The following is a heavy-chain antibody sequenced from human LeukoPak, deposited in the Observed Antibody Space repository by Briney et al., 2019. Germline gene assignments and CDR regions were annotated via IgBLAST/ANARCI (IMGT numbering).Heavy chain of an antibody. J-gene: IGHJ6*03. V-gene: IGHV4-59*01. D-gene: IGHD5-18*01. Sequence: SETLSLTCTVSGDSISSYYWSWIRQPPGKGLEWIGYIYYSGSTNYNPSLKSRVTISVDTSKNQFSLKLSSVTAADTAVYYCARTTEGGYTYDYFYYYYMDVWGKGTTVTISS. CDR3: ARTTEGGYTYDYFYYYYMDV. CDR2: IYYSGST. CDR1: GDSISSYY.